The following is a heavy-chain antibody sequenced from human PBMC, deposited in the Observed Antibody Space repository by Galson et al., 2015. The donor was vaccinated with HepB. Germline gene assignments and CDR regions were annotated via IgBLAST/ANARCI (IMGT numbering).Heavy chain of an antibody. CDR1: GFTFSNYA. CDR3: VSSGETYYLLDY. Sequence: SLRLSCAASGFTFSNYAAHWVRQAPGKGLEYASAISSNGGSTFYADSVKGRFTISRDNSKNTLYLQMSSLRPEDTAIYYCVSSGETYYLLDYWGQGTLVTVSS. J-gene: IGHJ4*02. CDR2: ISSNGGST. D-gene: IGHD1-26*01. V-gene: IGHV3-64D*06.